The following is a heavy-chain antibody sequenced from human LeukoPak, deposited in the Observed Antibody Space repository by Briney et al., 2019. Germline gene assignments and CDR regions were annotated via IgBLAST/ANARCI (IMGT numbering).Heavy chain of an antibody. J-gene: IGHJ4*02. CDR1: GFTLTNYG. CDR3: ARPSGSVTIFGVVDYIDY. Sequence: GRSLRLSCVVAGFTLTNYGMRWVRQAPGKGLDWVASIAYNGSNENYAESVKGRFTISRDNSKNTLYMQMNSLRAEDTAVYYCARPSGSVTIFGVVDYIDYWGQGSLVTVSS. CDR2: IAYNGSNE. D-gene: IGHD3-3*01. V-gene: IGHV3-30*03.